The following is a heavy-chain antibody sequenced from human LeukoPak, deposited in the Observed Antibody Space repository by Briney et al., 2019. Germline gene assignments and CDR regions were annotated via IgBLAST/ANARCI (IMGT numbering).Heavy chain of an antibody. CDR2: IGGSDGST. CDR1: GFTFSTHA. V-gene: IGHV3-23*01. Sequence: GGSLRLSCVASGFTFSTHAMSGVRLAPGKGLEWVSAIGGSDGSTYYADSVKGRSTISRDNSKDTLYLQMNSLRAEDTAVYYCAKRDSSGSYPYYFDYWGQGTLVTVSS. D-gene: IGHD3-22*01. J-gene: IGHJ4*02. CDR3: AKRDSSGSYPYYFDY.